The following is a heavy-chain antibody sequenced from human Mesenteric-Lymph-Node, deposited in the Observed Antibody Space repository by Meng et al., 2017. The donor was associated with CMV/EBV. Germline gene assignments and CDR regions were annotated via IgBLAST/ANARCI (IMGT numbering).Heavy chain of an antibody. V-gene: IGHV3-7*01. D-gene: IGHD2-2*01. J-gene: IGHJ4*02. CDR1: GFTFSSYW. Sequence: GGSLRLSCAASGFTFSSYWMSWVRQAPGKGLEWVANIKQDGSEKYYVDSVKGRFTISRDNAKNSLYLQMNSLRAEDTAVYYCARVNVVVPAARSGDFGYWGQGTLVTVSS. CDR3: ARVNVVVPAARSGDFGY. CDR2: IKQDGSEK.